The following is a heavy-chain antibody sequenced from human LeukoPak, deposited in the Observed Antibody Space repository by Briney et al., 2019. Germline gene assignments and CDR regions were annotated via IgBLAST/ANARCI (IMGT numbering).Heavy chain of an antibody. CDR3: ASTYGDFATNWFDP. D-gene: IGHD4-17*01. CDR1: GGSFSGYY. V-gene: IGHV4-34*01. CDR2: INHSGST. Sequence: PSETLSLTCAVYGGSFSGYYWSWIRQPPGKGLEWIGEINHSGSTNYNPSPKSRVTISVDTSKNQFSLKLSSVTAADTAVYYCASTYGDFATNWFDPWGQGTLVTVSS. J-gene: IGHJ5*02.